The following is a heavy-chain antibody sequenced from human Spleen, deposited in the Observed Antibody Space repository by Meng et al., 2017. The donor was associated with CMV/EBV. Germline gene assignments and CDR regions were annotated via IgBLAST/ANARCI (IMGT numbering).Heavy chain of an antibody. Sequence: ASVKVSCKASGYTFTSYFMHWVRQAPGQGPEWMGIINPSGGNTNYARKFQGRVTTTRDTSTSTVYMELSSLRSEDTAVYYCARGHAAMRTKEYYYYYCAMDVWGQGTTVTVSS. J-gene: IGHJ6*02. V-gene: IGHV1-46*01. CDR1: GYTFTSYF. CDR3: ARGHAAMRTKEYYYYYCAMDV. CDR2: INPSGGNT.